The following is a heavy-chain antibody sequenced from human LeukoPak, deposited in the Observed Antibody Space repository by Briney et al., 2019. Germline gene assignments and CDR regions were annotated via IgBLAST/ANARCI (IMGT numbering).Heavy chain of an antibody. Sequence: ASVKVSCKASGYTFTSYAMHWVRQAPGQRLECMGWINTGNGNTKYSQKFQGRVTITRDTSASTAYMDLSSLRSEDTAVYYCARNTEAAIPLPYYFDYWGQGTLVTVSS. J-gene: IGHJ4*02. V-gene: IGHV1-3*04. CDR1: GYTFTSYA. CDR3: ARNTEAAIPLPYYFDY. CDR2: INTGNGNT. D-gene: IGHD2-2*01.